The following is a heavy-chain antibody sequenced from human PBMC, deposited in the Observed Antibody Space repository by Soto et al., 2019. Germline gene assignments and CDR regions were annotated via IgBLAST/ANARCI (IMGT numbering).Heavy chain of an antibody. CDR2: IYHSGST. V-gene: IGHV4-30-2*01. D-gene: IGHD2-2*01. CDR3: ARVPDR. Sequence: QLQLQESGSGLVKPSQTLSLTCAVSGGSISSGGYSWSWIRQPPGNGLEWIGYIYHSGSTYYNPSPXRXITISVDMSKNQYSLQLSSLTASDTAVYYCARVPDRWGQGTLVTVSS. CDR1: GGSISSGGYS. J-gene: IGHJ5*02.